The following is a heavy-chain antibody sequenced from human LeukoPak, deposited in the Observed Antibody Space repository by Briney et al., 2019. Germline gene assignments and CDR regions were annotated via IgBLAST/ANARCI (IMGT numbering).Heavy chain of an antibody. Sequence: GGSLRLSCAASGFTFSNYDMSWLRQAPGKGLEWLSFIFSTSGVTWYADSVKGRFTISGDNAKDSLSLQMNSLRAEDTAVYYCAKAMPDMAYFDYWGQGTLVTVSS. D-gene: IGHD5-18*01. CDR3: AKAMPDMAYFDY. CDR1: GFTFSNYD. V-gene: IGHV3-48*01. CDR2: IFSTSGVT. J-gene: IGHJ4*02.